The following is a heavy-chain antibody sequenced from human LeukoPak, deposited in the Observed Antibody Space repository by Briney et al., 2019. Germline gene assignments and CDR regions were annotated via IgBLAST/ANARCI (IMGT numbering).Heavy chain of an antibody. Sequence: PGGSLRLSCVASGFTFNDSGMSWVHQAPGKGLEWISGINWNGRSRGYADSVKGRFTISRDNAKNSLYLEMNSLRAEDTALYFCARPLGITGTTPFDFWGQGTRVTVSS. CDR3: ARPLGITGTTPFDF. CDR2: INWNGRSR. CDR1: GFTFNDSG. D-gene: IGHD1-7*01. V-gene: IGHV3-20*04. J-gene: IGHJ4*02.